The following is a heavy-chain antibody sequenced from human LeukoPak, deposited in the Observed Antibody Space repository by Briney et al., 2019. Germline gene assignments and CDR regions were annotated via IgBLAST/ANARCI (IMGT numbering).Heavy chain of an antibody. CDR3: ARGPVEAVFGVSTED. CDR1: GYTFTSYN. J-gene: IGHJ6*02. D-gene: IGHD3-10*02. Sequence: ASVKVSCKASGYTFTSYNINWVRQAIGQGLEWMGWMNPNSGITGYAQKFQGRVSMTRDTSISTAYMELSSLRSEDTALCYCARGPVEAVFGVSTEDWGQGTTVTVSS. CDR2: MNPNSGIT. V-gene: IGHV1-8*01.